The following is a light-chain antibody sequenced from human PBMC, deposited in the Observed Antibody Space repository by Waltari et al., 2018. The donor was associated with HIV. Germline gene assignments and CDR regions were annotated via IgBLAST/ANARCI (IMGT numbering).Light chain of an antibody. J-gene: IGLJ2*01. CDR1: SSDVGSFNL. CDR3: FSYAGRSTHVV. V-gene: IGLV2-23*02. Sequence: QSALTQPASVSGSPGQSITISCTGGSSDVGSFNLVSWYQQHPGKAPKLVISEVTKRPSGVSKRFSGSKSGNTASLTISGLRAEDEADYYCFSYAGRSTHVVFGGGTKLTVL. CDR2: EVT.